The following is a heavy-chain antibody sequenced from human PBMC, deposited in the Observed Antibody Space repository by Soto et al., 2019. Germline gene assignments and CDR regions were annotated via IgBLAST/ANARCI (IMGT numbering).Heavy chain of an antibody. V-gene: IGHV3-74*01. CDR3: ARGPPFGVVMYNWFDP. Sequence: GGSLRLSCAASGFTFSSYWMHWVRQAPGKGLVWVSRINSDGSSTSYADSVKGRFTISRDNAKYTLYLQMNSLRAEDTAVYYCARGPPFGVVMYNWFDPWGQGTLVTVSS. D-gene: IGHD3-3*01. CDR1: GFTFSSYW. CDR2: INSDGSST. J-gene: IGHJ5*02.